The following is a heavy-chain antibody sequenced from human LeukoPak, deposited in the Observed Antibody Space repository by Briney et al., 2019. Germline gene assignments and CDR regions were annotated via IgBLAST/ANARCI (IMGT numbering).Heavy chain of an antibody. J-gene: IGHJ6*02. CDR3: ARDLTDYGDLFCYYYGMDV. CDR2: MNPNSGNT. D-gene: IGHD4-17*01. Sequence: ASVKVSCKASGYTFTSYDINWVRQATGQGLEWMGWMNPNSGNTGYAQKFQGRVTMTRSTSISTAYMELSSLRSEDTAVYYCARDLTDYGDLFCYYYGMDVWGQGTTVTVSS. V-gene: IGHV1-8*01. CDR1: GYTFTSYD.